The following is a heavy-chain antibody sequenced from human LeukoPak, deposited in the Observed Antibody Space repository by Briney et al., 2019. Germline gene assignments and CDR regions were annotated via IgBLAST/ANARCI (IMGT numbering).Heavy chain of an antibody. CDR3: AKDQGSVAAAVSWFDP. CDR2: ISGSGGST. V-gene: IGHV3-23*01. CDR1: GFTFSSSA. Sequence: GGSLRRSCAASGFTFSSSAMSWVRQAPGKGLEWVSAISGSGGSTYYADSVKGRFTISTDNSKNTLYLQMNRLRAEDTAVYYCAKDQGSVAAAVSWFDPWGQGTLVTVSS. D-gene: IGHD6-13*01. J-gene: IGHJ5*02.